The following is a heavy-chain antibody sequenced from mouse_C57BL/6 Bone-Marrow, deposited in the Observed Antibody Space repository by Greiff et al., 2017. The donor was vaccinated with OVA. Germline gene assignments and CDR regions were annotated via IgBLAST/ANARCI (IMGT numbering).Heavy chain of an antibody. Sequence: QVQLQQPGAELVKPGASVKLSCKASGYTFTSYWMHWVKQRPGQGLEWIGMIHPNSGSTNYNEKFKSKATLTVDKSSSTAYMQLSSLTSEDSAVYYGARPYEYDVAYWGQGTLVTVSA. CDR2: IHPNSGST. J-gene: IGHJ3*01. CDR3: ARPYEYDVAY. D-gene: IGHD2-4*01. V-gene: IGHV1-64*01. CDR1: GYTFTSYW.